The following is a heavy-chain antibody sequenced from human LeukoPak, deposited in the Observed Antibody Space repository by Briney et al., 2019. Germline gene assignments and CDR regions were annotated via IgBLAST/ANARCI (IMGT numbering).Heavy chain of an antibody. CDR1: GYSFTSYN. J-gene: IGHJ3*02. CDR3: ARVRDGYNDAYDI. V-gene: IGHV1-46*01. D-gene: IGHD5-24*01. CDR2: IKPSGGNT. Sequence: ASVKVSCKTSGYSFTSYNLHWVRQAPGQRLEWMGIIKPSGGNTNYAQKFQGRVTMTRDTSTSTIYMELSSLKSEDTAVYYCARVRDGYNDAYDIWGQGTMVTVSS.